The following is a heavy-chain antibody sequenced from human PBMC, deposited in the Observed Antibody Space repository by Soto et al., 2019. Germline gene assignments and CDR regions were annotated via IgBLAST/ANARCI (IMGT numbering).Heavy chain of an antibody. Sequence: SVTVSCQASGGTFSSYAISWVRQAPGQGLEWMGGIIPIFGTANYAQKFQGRVTITADESTSTAYMELSSLRSEDTAVYYCARWTSGYDSGNFDYWGQGTLVTVSS. CDR2: IIPIFGTA. J-gene: IGHJ4*02. CDR1: GGTFSSYA. V-gene: IGHV1-69*13. D-gene: IGHD5-12*01. CDR3: ARWTSGYDSGNFDY.